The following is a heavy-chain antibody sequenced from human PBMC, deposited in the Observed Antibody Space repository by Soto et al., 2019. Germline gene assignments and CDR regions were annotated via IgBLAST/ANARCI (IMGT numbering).Heavy chain of an antibody. CDR3: ARGRVSSSYLNWFDP. CDR2: INHSGST. V-gene: IGHV4-34*01. Sequence: LSLTCAVYGGSFSGYYWSWIRQPPGKGLEWIGEINHSGSTNYNPSLKSRVTISVDTSKNQFSLKLSSVTAADTAVYYCARGRVSSSYLNWFDPWGQGTLVTVSP. CDR1: GGSFSGYY. J-gene: IGHJ5*02. D-gene: IGHD6-6*01.